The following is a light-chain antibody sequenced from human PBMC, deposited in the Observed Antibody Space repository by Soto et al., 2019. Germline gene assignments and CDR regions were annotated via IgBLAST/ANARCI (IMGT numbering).Light chain of an antibody. J-gene: IGKJ1*01. V-gene: IGKV3-11*01. CDR2: DAS. CDR1: QSVSNNY. CDR3: QHQSSWPRT. Sequence: EIVLTQSPGTLSLSPGERATLSXRASQSVSNNYLAWYQQKPGQAPRLLIYDASYRATDIPPRFSGSGSGTDFTLTISSLEPEDFAVYYCQHQSSWPRTFGQGTKVDIK.